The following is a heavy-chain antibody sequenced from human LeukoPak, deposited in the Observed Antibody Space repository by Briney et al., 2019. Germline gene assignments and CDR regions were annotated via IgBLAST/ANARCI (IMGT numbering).Heavy chain of an antibody. CDR1: GGSISSGGYY. CDR2: IYYSGST. Sequence: PSETLSLTCTVSGGSISSGGYYWRWIRQHPGKGLEWIGYIYYSGSTYYNPSLKSRVTISVDTSKNQFSLKLSSVTAADTAVYYCARASKYYYDSSGYPTRGYYFDYWGQGTLVTVSS. CDR3: ARASKYYYDSSGYPTRGYYFDY. J-gene: IGHJ4*02. V-gene: IGHV4-31*03. D-gene: IGHD3-22*01.